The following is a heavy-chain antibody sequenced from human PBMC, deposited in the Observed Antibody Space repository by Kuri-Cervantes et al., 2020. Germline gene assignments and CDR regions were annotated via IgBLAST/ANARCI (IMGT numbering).Heavy chain of an antibody. D-gene: IGHD3-10*01. J-gene: IGHJ4*02. CDR2: IKQDGSEK. Sequence: GESLKISCAASGFTFSSYSMNWVRQAPGKGLEWVANIKQDGSEKYYVDSVKGRFTISRDNAKNSLYLQMNSLRAEDTAVYYCARAGGDLYYGSGLDYWGQGTLVTVSS. CDR3: ARAGGDLYYGSGLDY. CDR1: GFTFSSYS. V-gene: IGHV3-7*01.